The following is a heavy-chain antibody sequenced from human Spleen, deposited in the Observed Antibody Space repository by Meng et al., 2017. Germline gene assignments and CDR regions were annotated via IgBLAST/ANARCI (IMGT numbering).Heavy chain of an antibody. D-gene: IGHD2-2*01. CDR2: IYYSGST. V-gene: IGHV4-31*03. Sequence: QLQLQESGSGLVKPSQTLSLTCTVSGGSISSGGHYWSWIRQHPGKGLEWIGYIYYSGSTYYNPSLKSRVTISVDTSKNQFSLKLSSVTAADTAVYYCARAIVPATATFDYWGQGTLVTVSS. CDR3: ARAIVPATATFDY. J-gene: IGHJ4*02. CDR1: GGSISSGGHY.